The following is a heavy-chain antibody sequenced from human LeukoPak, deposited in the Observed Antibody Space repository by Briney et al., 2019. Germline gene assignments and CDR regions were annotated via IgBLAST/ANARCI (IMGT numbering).Heavy chain of an antibody. V-gene: IGHV1-2*02. CDR3: ARDCSGGSCYVDP. Sequence: ASVKVSCKASGYTFTDYHIHWVRQAPGQGLEWMGCINPNSGGTNYAQNFQGRVTMTRDTSISTAYMEVSSLRSDDTAVYYCARDCSGGSCYVDPWGQGTLVNVS. CDR2: INPNSGGT. J-gene: IGHJ5*02. D-gene: IGHD2-15*01. CDR1: GYTFTDYH.